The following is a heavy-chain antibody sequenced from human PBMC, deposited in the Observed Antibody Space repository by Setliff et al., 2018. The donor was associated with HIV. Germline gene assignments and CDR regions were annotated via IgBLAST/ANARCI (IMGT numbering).Heavy chain of an antibody. CDR1: GYTFTGYY. V-gene: IGHV1-18*04. Sequence: GASVKVSCKASGYTFTGYYMHWVLQAPGQGLEWMGWISAYNGNTNYAQKLQGRLTVTTDKSSATGYMDLRSLRAYDTAVYYCARDRPWVDATDGADYWGQGTLVTVSS. CDR3: ARDRPWVDATDGADY. D-gene: IGHD1-26*01. CDR2: ISAYNGNT. J-gene: IGHJ4*02.